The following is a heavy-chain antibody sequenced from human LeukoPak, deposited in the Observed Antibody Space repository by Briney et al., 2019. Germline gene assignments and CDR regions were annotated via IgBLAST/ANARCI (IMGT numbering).Heavy chain of an antibody. Sequence: SETLSLTCTVSGGSISSYYWSRIRQPPGKGLEWIGYIYYSGSTNYNPSLKSRVTISVDTSKNQFSLKLSSVTAADTAVYYCARVFGVIDAFDIWGQGTMVTVSS. D-gene: IGHD3-3*01. J-gene: IGHJ3*02. CDR1: GGSISSYY. CDR3: ARVFGVIDAFDI. V-gene: IGHV4-59*01. CDR2: IYYSGST.